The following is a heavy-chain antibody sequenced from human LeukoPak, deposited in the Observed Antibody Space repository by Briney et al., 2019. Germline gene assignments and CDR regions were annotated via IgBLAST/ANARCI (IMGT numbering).Heavy chain of an antibody. CDR3: ARSELLWFGGVNSGFDY. D-gene: IGHD3-10*01. Sequence: SETLSLTCTVSGGSISSYYWNWIRQPAGKGLEWIGRIYTSGSTSYNPSLKSRVTMSVDTSKNQFSLKLSSVTAADTAVYYCARSELLWFGGVNSGFDYWGQGTLVTVSS. CDR2: IYTSGST. J-gene: IGHJ4*02. CDR1: GGSISSYY. V-gene: IGHV4-4*07.